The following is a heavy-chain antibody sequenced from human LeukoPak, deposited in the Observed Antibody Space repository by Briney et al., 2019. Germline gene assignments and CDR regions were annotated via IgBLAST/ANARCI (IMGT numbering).Heavy chain of an antibody. V-gene: IGHV3-7*04. Sequence: GGSLRLSCAASGFTFDNYWMSWVRQAPGKGLEWVANMKQDGSQKYYVDSVKGRFTISRDNTINSLYLQMNSLRAEDTAVYYCARDSIGSTGGSWRWSFDLWGRGTLLTVSS. J-gene: IGHJ2*01. D-gene: IGHD7-27*01. CDR1: GFTFDNYW. CDR2: MKQDGSQK. CDR3: ARDSIGSTGGSWRWSFDL.